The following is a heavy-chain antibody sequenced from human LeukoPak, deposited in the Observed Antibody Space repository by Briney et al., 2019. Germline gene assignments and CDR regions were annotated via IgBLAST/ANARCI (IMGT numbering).Heavy chain of an antibody. CDR1: GFTFSRYA. J-gene: IGHJ4*02. D-gene: IGHD2-2*01. CDR2: IGGSGGST. Sequence: GGSLRLSCAASGFTFSRYAMSWVRQAPGKGLEWVSVIGGSGGSTYYADSVKGRFTISRDNSKNTLYLQMNSLRAEDTAVYYCAKGVGYCSSTSCYPWYFDYWGQGTLVTVSS. V-gene: IGHV3-23*01. CDR3: AKGVGYCSSTSCYPWYFDY.